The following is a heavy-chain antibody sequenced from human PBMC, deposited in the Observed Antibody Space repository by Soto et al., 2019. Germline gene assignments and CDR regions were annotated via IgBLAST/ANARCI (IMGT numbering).Heavy chain of an antibody. CDR3: ATNGEKCGWVEDAFDI. CDR2: ISGSGGST. Sequence: GGSLRLSCAASGFTFSSYAMSWVRQAPGKGLEWVSAISGSGGSTYYADSVKGRLTISRNSSKNTLYLQMNSLRAEDTAVYYCATNGEKCGWVEDAFDIWGQGKMVTVSS. V-gene: IGHV3-23*01. CDR1: GFTFSSYA. D-gene: IGHD2-8*01. J-gene: IGHJ3*02.